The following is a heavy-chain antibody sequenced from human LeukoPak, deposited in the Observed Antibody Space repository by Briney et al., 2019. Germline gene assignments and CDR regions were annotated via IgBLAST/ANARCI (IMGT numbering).Heavy chain of an antibody. D-gene: IGHD3-22*01. CDR1: GYTFTSYG. Sequence: ASVKVSCKASGYTFTSYGISWVRQAPGRGLEWMGWISAYNGNTNYAQKLQGRVTMTTDTSTSTAYMELRSLRSDDTAVYYCARDQSLIGDFDYWGQGTLVTVSS. CDR2: ISAYNGNT. J-gene: IGHJ4*02. V-gene: IGHV1-18*01. CDR3: ARDQSLIGDFDY.